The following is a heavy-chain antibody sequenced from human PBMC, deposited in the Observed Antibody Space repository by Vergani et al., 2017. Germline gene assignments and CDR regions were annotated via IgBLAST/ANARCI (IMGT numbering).Heavy chain of an antibody. Sequence: QLQLQESGPGLVKPSETLSLTCTVSGGSISSSSYYWGWIRQPPGKGLEWIGRIYTSGSTNYNPSLKSRVTMSVDTSKNQFSLKLSSVTAADTAVYYCARCKGYCSSYGMDVWGQGTTVTVSS. V-gene: IGHV4-39*07. CDR2: IYTSGST. CDR3: ARCKGYCSSYGMDV. J-gene: IGHJ6*02. D-gene: IGHD2-2*01. CDR1: GGSISSSSYY.